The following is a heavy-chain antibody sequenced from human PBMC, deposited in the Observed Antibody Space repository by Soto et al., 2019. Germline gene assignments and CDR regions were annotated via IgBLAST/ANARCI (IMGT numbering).Heavy chain of an antibody. D-gene: IGHD3-16*01. J-gene: IGHJ6*02. CDR3: ARGSSPPGGYYYGMDV. CDR1: GYTFTSYY. CDR2: INPSGGST. V-gene: IGHV1-46*01. Sequence: ASVKVSCKASGYTFTSYYMHWVRQAPGQGLEWMGIINPSGGSTSYAQKFQGRVTMTRDTSTSTVYMELSSLRSEDTAVYYCARGSSPPGGYYYGMDVWGQGTTVTVSS.